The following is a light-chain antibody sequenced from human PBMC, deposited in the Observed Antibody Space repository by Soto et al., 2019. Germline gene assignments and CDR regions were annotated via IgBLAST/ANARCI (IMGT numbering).Light chain of an antibody. V-gene: IGKV3-11*01. CDR3: QQRSNWPPFT. J-gene: IGKJ3*01. CDR1: QSVSSY. Sequence: EIVLTQSPATLSLSPGERATLSCRASQSVSSYLAWYQQKPGQAPRLLIYDASSRATGIPARFSGSGSGTDFTLTISSLEPEDCAVYYCQQRSNWPPFTFGPGTKVDI. CDR2: DAS.